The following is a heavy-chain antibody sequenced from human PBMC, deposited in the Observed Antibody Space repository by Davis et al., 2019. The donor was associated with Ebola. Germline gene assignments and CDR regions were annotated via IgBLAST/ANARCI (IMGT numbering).Heavy chain of an antibody. D-gene: IGHD3-22*01. CDR3: ARGSMISWFDP. CDR2: IYYSGST. Sequence: SETLSLTCAVYGGSFSGYYWSWIRQPPGKGLEWIGYIYYSGSTNHNPSLKSRVTISVDTSKNQFSLKLSSVTAADTAVYYCARGSMISWFDPWGQGTLVTVSS. J-gene: IGHJ5*02. V-gene: IGHV4-34*01. CDR1: GGSFSGYY.